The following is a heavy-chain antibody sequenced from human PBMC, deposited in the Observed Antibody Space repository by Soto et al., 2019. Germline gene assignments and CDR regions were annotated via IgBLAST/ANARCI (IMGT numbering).Heavy chain of an antibody. J-gene: IGHJ4*02. V-gene: IGHV3-30*03. Sequence: QVQLVESGGGVVLPGTSLRLSCAASGFIFSRSGMHWVRQAPGKGLEWVAVISYDGNTKYYADSVKGRFTISRDNSKNTLYLQRTSLRVEDTAVYYCADQIATGHWGQGTLVTDSS. CDR2: ISYDGNTK. CDR1: GFIFSRSG. D-gene: IGHD6-13*01. CDR3: ADQIATGH.